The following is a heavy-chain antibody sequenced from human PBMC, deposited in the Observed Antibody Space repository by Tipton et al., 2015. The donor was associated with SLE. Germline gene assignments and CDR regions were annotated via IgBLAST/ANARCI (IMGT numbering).Heavy chain of an antibody. CDR2: IYHSESP. D-gene: IGHD4-17*01. Sequence: TLSLTCAVSGGSIISSSWWSWVRQPPGKGLEWIGDIYHSESPNYNPSLKSRVTISIDKSKNQFSLKLTSVTAADTAIYYCAKHIFTVTTGDFDYWGQGTLFTVSS. CDR3: AKHIFTVTTGDFDY. CDR1: GGSIISSSW. V-gene: IGHV4-4*02. J-gene: IGHJ4*02.